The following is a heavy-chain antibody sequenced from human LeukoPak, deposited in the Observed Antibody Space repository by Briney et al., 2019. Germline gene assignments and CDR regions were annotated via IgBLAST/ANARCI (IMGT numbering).Heavy chain of an antibody. CDR3: ARENPGGLWYDSSGYLDY. CDR1: GYTFTSYG. D-gene: IGHD3-22*01. Sequence: GASVKVSCKASGYTFTSYGISWVRQAPGQGLEWMGGIIPIFGTANYAQKFQGRVTITADKSTSTAYMELSSLRSEDTAVYYCARENPGGLWYDSSGYLDYWGQGTLVTVSS. V-gene: IGHV1-69*06. J-gene: IGHJ4*02. CDR2: IIPIFGTA.